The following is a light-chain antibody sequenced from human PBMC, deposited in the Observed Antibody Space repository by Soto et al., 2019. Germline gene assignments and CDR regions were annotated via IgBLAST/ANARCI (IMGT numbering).Light chain of an antibody. CDR3: QQYNSFWT. J-gene: IGKJ1*01. CDR1: QSISSW. Sequence: DIQMTQSPSTLSASVGDRVTITCRASQSISSWLAWYQQKPGKAPKLLIYDASSLESGVPSRFSGSGSGTEFTLTISSLQPDDFATYDCQQYNSFWTFGQGTKGEIK. V-gene: IGKV1-5*01. CDR2: DAS.